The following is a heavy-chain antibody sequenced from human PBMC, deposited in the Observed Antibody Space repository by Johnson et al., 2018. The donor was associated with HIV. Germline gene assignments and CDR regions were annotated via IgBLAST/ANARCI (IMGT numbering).Heavy chain of an antibody. D-gene: IGHD6-6*01. V-gene: IGHV3-20*04. Sequence: VQLVESGGGVVQPGRSLRLSCVASGFTFDDYGMNWVRLVPGKGLEWVAGINWNSGRTGSADSLKGRFTISRDNPKHSVHLEMNSLRADDTAVYYCAREGMYSSYQGSFDIWGQGTMVTVSS. CDR1: GFTFDDYG. J-gene: IGHJ3*02. CDR2: INWNSGRT. CDR3: AREGMYSSYQGSFDI.